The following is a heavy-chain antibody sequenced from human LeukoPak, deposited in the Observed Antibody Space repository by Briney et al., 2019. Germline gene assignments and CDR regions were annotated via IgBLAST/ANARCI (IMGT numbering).Heavy chain of an antibody. CDR3: ARIVRYAGWSVIDY. CDR1: GGSISSYY. Sequence: PSETLSLTCTVSGGSISSYYCSWIRQPPGKALEWIGYIYYSGSTNYNPSLKSRVTISVDTSKNQFSLKLSSVTAADTAVYYCARIVRYAGWSVIDYWGQGTLVTVSS. D-gene: IGHD6-19*01. CDR2: IYYSGST. V-gene: IGHV4-59*01. J-gene: IGHJ4*02.